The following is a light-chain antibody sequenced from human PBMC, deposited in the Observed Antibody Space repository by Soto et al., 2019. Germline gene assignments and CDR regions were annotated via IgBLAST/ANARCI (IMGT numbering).Light chain of an antibody. CDR2: GTS. J-gene: IGKJ3*01. CDR1: QNINSRY. CDR3: QQFGSSPGFT. V-gene: IGKV3-20*01. Sequence: EIVLTQSPGTLSLSPGERATLSCRASQNINSRYLAWYQQKPGQAPRLLIYGTSSRATGIPDRFSGSGSGTDFTLTISRLEPEDFAVYYCQQFGSSPGFTFGXGTKXXXK.